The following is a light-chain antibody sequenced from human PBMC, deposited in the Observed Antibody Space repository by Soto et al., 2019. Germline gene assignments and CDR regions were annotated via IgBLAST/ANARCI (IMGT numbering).Light chain of an antibody. Sequence: EIVLTQSPATLSLSPGERATLSCRASQSVSSYLAWYQQKPGQAPRLLIYDASNRATGIPARFSGSGSGTDFTLTISSLQPEDFATYYCQQSYSFGQGTRLEIK. CDR1: QSVSSY. J-gene: IGKJ5*01. V-gene: IGKV3-11*01. CDR3: QQSYS. CDR2: DAS.